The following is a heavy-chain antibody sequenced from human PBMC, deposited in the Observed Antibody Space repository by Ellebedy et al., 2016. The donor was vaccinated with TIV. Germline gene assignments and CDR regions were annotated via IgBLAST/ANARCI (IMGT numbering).Heavy chain of an antibody. D-gene: IGHD2-15*01. J-gene: IGHJ4*02. CDR3: TSTAVGHTTGCGRYYFDY. Sequence: PGGSLRLSCAASGFTFSSYAMTWVRQAPGKGLDWVAGIGVGGGSTYYADSVKGRFTVSRDTSRSKLFLQMNSLRAEDTAVYYCTSTAVGHTTGCGRYYFDYWGLGTLVTVSS. V-gene: IGHV3-23*01. CDR2: IGVGGGST. CDR1: GFTFSSYA.